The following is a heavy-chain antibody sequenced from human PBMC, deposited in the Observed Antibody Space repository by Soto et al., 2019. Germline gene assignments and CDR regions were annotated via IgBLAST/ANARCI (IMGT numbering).Heavy chain of an antibody. V-gene: IGHV5-51*01. Sequence: GESLKISCKGSGFSFTTYWIGWVRQMPGKGLQWMGIIYPADSNIRYSPSFQGQVTISADKSSSTAYLQWSSLKASDTAMYYCARPYSSTWKAFDIWGQGTMVT. CDR1: GFSFTTYW. CDR2: IYPADSNI. D-gene: IGHD6-13*01. CDR3: ARPYSSTWKAFDI. J-gene: IGHJ3*02.